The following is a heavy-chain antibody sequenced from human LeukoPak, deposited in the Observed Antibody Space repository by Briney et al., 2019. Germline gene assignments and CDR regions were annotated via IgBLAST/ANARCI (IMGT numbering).Heavy chain of an antibody. D-gene: IGHD6-19*01. CDR1: GFTFSSYA. CDR3: ARQYSGGWYYFDY. V-gene: IGHV3-23*01. CDR2: ICGST. J-gene: IGHJ4*02. Sequence: GGSLRLSCAATGFTFSSYAMTWVRPAPGKGLEWVSAICGSTYYADSVKGRFTISRDNSENTLYLQMNSLRAEDTAVYYCARQYSGGWYYFDYWGQGTLVTVSS.